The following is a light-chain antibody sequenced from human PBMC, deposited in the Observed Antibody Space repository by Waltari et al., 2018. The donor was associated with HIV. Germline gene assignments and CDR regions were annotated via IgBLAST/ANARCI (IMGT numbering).Light chain of an antibody. V-gene: IGLV7-46*01. CDR2: DTT. J-gene: IGLJ3*02. CDR1: TAPVTSGHI. Sequence: QAVVTPEPSLTVSPGGTVPRPCGSSTAPVTSGHIPSSFQQRPGPPPRTLIYDTTNKHSWTPARFSGSLLGGKAALTLSGAQPEDEAEYYCLLSYAGPRPWVFGVGTKVTVL. CDR3: LLSYAGPRPWV.